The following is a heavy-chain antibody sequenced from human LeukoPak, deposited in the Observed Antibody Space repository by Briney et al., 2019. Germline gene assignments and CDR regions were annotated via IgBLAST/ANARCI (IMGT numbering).Heavy chain of an antibody. V-gene: IGHV4-59*01. D-gene: IGHD1-26*01. CDR1: GGSISSYY. CDR3: ARGSGSYYYYYYMDV. CDR2: IYYSGST. Sequence: SETLSLTCTVSGGSISSYYWSWIRQPPGKGLEWIGYIYYSGSTNYNPSLKSRVTISVDTSKNQFSLKLSSVTAADTAVYYCARGSGSYYYYYYMDVWGKGTTVTVSS. J-gene: IGHJ6*03.